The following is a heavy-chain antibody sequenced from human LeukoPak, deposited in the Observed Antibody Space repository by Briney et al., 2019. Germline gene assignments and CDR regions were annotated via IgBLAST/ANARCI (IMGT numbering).Heavy chain of an antibody. Sequence: PSETLSLTCAVYGGSFSGYYWSWIRQPPGKGLEWIGEINHSGSTNYNPSLKSRVTISVDTSKNQFSLKLSSVTAADTAVYYCARAGVSQWLVRSDNWFDPWGQGTLVTVSS. V-gene: IGHV4-34*01. J-gene: IGHJ5*02. CDR3: ARAGVSQWLVRSDNWFDP. D-gene: IGHD6-19*01. CDR2: INHSGST. CDR1: GGSFSGYY.